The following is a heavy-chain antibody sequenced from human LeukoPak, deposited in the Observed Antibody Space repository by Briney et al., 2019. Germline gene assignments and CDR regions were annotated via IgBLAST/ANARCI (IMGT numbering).Heavy chain of an antibody. CDR1: GFTFSSYA. CDR2: IRSGAYT. D-gene: IGHD3-10*01. J-gene: IGHJ4*02. Sequence: QPGGSLRLSCAASGFTFSSYAMTWVRQAPGKGLEWVSTIRSGAYTYYADSVKGRLSVSRDNSKNTLYLEVNSLRAEDAAVYYCARISVVSRSGPLDYWGQGTLVTVSS. CDR3: ARISVVSRSGPLDY. V-gene: IGHV3-23*01.